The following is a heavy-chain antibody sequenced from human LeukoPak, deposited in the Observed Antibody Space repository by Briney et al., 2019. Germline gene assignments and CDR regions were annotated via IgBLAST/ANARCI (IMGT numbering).Heavy chain of an antibody. V-gene: IGHV4-39*07. CDR1: GGSISSISYY. CDR3: ARVAYDSSNWYYYGVDV. Sequence: PSETLSLTCTVSGGSISSISYYWSWIRQPPGKGLEWIGSIFYSGNTYFNPSLESRVTISVDTSRNHFSLKMTSVAAADTAVYYCARVAYDSSNWYYYGVDVWGQGTTVTVSS. CDR2: IFYSGNT. J-gene: IGHJ6*02. D-gene: IGHD6-13*01.